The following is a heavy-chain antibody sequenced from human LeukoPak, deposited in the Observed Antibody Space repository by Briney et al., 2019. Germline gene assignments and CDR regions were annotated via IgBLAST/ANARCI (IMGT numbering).Heavy chain of an antibody. D-gene: IGHD3-22*01. CDR2: ISAYTGNT. V-gene: IGHV1-18*01. CDR3: AREVSVGWNYYDSSGYYEDY. CDR1: GYTFTSYG. Sequence: GASVKVSCKASGYTFTSYGINWVRQAPGQGLEWRGWISAYTGNTNYAQQLQGRVTRTTDTSTSTAYMELRSLRSDDTAVYYCAREVSVGWNYYDSSGYYEDYWGQGTLVTVSS. J-gene: IGHJ4*02.